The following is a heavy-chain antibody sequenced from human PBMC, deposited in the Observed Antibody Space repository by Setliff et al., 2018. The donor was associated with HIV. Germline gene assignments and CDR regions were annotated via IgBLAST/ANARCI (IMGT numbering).Heavy chain of an antibody. Sequence: PSETLSLTCTVSGGSISGSYWNWFRRPAGPGLEWIGRIYGTGRTFYNPSFKSRATFAVDTARSQFSLNLRTVTAADTAVYYCARDLGSGHFDYWGQGTLVTVSS. CDR1: GGSISGSY. V-gene: IGHV4-4*07. CDR2: IYGTGRT. J-gene: IGHJ4*02. CDR3: ARDLGSGHFDY.